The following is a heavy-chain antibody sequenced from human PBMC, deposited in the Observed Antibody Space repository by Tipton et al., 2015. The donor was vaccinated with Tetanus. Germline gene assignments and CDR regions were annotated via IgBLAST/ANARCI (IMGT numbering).Heavy chain of an antibody. CDR2: IYYSGST. Sequence: TLFLTCTVSGAPINRGGYLWTWVRQYPGRGLEWIGYIYYSGSTNYNPSLKSRVTISVDTSKNQFSLKLSSVTAADTAVYYCARTFFVTGSRIRGGCPFDLWGQGTLVTVSS. CDR3: ARTFFVTGSRIRGGCPFDL. V-gene: IGHV4-61*08. CDR1: GAPINRGGYL. J-gene: IGHJ3*01. D-gene: IGHD3-10*01.